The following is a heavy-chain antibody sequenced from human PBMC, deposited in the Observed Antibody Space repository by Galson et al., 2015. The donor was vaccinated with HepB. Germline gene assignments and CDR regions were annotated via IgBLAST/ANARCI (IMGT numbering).Heavy chain of an antibody. CDR1: GYTFTSYY. CDR2: INPSGGST. D-gene: IGHD3-22*01. CDR3: ASCNTYYYDSSDMGDAFDI. J-gene: IGHJ3*02. V-gene: IGHV1-46*01. Sequence: SVKVSCKASGYTFTSYYMHWVRQAPGQGLEWMGIINPSGGSTSYAQKFQGRVTMTRDTSTSTVYMELSSLRSEDTAVYYCASCNTYYYDSSDMGDAFDIWGQGTMVTVSS.